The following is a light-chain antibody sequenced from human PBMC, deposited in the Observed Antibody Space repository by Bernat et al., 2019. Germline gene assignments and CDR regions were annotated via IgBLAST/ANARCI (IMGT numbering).Light chain of an antibody. CDR2: INN. Sequence: QSVLTQPPPASGTPGQRVTISCSGSSSNIGSNTVTWYQQLPGTAPKLLIYINNQRPSGVPDRFTGSKSGTSAYLAISGLQSEDGADYYCAAWDNSLNGWVFGGGTKLTVL. CDR1: SSNIGSNT. CDR3: AAWDNSLNGWV. V-gene: IGLV1-44*01. J-gene: IGLJ3*02.